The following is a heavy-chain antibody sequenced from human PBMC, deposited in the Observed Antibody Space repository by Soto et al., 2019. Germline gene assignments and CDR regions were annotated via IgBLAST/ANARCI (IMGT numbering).Heavy chain of an antibody. D-gene: IGHD2-2*01. J-gene: IGHJ2*01. CDR2: IYYSGST. Sequence: QVQLQESGPGLVKPSQTLSLTCTVSGGSISSGGYYWSWIRQHPGKALEWIGYIYYSGSTYYNPSLKRRVTISVDTSKNQFSLKLSSVTAADTAVYYCARASAAASPGYFDLWGRGTLVTVSS. CDR3: ARASAAASPGYFDL. CDR1: GGSISSGGYY. V-gene: IGHV4-31*03.